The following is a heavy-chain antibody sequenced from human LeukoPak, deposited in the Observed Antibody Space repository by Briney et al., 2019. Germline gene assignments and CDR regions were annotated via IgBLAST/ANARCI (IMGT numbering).Heavy chain of an antibody. J-gene: IGHJ6*03. CDR1: GFTFSSYS. V-gene: IGHV3-30*02. CDR3: AKDRCSNGIGCYYYYMAV. D-gene: IGHD2-8*01. CDR2: IQYDGSNE. Sequence: PGGSLRLSCAASGFTFSSYSMNWVRQAPGKGLEWVAYIQYDGSNEQYADSVKGQFSSSRDNSRNILFLQMNSLRAEDTAVYYCAKDRCSNGIGCYYYYMAVWGKGTTVTISS.